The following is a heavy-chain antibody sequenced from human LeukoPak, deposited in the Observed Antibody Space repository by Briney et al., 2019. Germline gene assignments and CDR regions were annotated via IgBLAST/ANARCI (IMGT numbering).Heavy chain of an antibody. CDR2: IYYSGST. J-gene: IGHJ4*02. V-gene: IGHV4-59*01. D-gene: IGHD5-12*01. Sequence: PSETLSLTCTVSGGSISSYSRSWIRQPPGKGLEWIGYIYYSGSTNYNPSLKSRVTISVDTSKNQFSLKLSSVTAADTAVYYCARGGSGYGVDYWGQGTLVTVSS. CDR3: ARGGSGYGVDY. CDR1: GGSISSYS.